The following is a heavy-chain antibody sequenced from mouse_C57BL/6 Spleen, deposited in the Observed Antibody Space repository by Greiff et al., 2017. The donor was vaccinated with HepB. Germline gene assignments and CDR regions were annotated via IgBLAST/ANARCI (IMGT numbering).Heavy chain of an antibody. CDR2: INPSSGYT. D-gene: IGHD1-1*01. Sequence: QVQLQQSGAELARPGASVKMSCKASGYTFTSYTMHWVKQRPGQGLEWIGYINPSSGYTKYNQKFKDKATLTADKSSSTAYMQLSSLTSEDSAVYYCASTNHYYFDYWGQGTTLTVSS. J-gene: IGHJ2*01. CDR1: GYTFTSYT. V-gene: IGHV1-4*01. CDR3: ASTNHYYFDY.